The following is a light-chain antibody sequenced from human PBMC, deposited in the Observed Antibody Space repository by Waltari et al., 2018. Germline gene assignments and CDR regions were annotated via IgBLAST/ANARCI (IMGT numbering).Light chain of an antibody. V-gene: IGLV2-14*01. CDR2: EVS. CDR3: TSYITTRGDWV. J-gene: IGLJ3*02. Sequence: QSALTQPASVSGSPGQSITISCTGTSSYVGGYNLVSWHQQHPGKAPKLIIYEVSNRPSGVSNRFSGSKSGNTASLTISGLQAEDEADYYCTSYITTRGDWVFGGGTKLTVL. CDR1: SSYVGGYNL.